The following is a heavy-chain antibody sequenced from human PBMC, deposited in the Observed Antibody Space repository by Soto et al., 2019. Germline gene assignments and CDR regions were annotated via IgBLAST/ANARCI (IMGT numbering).Heavy chain of an antibody. D-gene: IGHD2-15*01. J-gene: IGHJ4*02. CDR2: ISGSGGST. Sequence: GGSLSLSCAASGFTFSNYAMSWVRPAPGKGLEWVSTISGSGGSTYYADSVKGRFTISRDNSKNTLYLQMNTLRAEDTAIYYCAKANRYCSGSNCYTFDYWGQGTLVTVSS. CDR3: AKANRYCSGSNCYTFDY. CDR1: GFTFSNYA. V-gene: IGHV3-23*01.